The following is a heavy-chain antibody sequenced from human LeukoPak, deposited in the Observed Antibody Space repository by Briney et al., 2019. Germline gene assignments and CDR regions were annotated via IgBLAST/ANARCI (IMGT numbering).Heavy chain of an antibody. CDR2: VYHTGST. V-gene: IGHV4-59*01. Sequence: SETLSLTCTVSGGSISSYYWNWMRQPPGKGLEWIGCVYHTGSTRYNPSLKSRVSISADTSKNQFSLKLRSVTAAGTAIYYCARDRKQWLRGPFDPWGQGTLVTVSS. CDR1: GGSISSYY. J-gene: IGHJ5*02. D-gene: IGHD6-19*01. CDR3: ARDRKQWLRGPFDP.